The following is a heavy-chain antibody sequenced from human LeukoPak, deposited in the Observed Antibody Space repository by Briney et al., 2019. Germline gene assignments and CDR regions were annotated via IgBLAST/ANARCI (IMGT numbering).Heavy chain of an antibody. V-gene: IGHV1-69*13. D-gene: IGHD4-17*01. J-gene: IGHJ5*02. CDR3: ARDPTVTSLGAGWGFDP. CDR2: IIPIFGTA. CDR1: GGTFSSYA. Sequence: GASVKVSFKASGGTFSSYAISWVRQAPGQGLEWMGGIIPIFGTANYAQKFQGRVTITADESTSTAYMELSSLRSEDTAVYYCARDPTVTSLGAGWGFDPWGQGTLVTVSS.